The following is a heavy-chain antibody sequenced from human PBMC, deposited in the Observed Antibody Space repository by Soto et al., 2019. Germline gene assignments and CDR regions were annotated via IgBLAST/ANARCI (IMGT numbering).Heavy chain of an antibody. Sequence: LRLSCAASGFTFSSYVMSWVRQAPGKGLEWVSGISGSGDNTYYADSVKGRFTISRDNSKNTLFLQMNSLRAEDTALYFCAKEMGDYYDSSGSWFDPWGQGTLVTVSS. CDR1: GFTFSSYV. CDR3: AKEMGDYYDSSGSWFDP. D-gene: IGHD3-22*01. J-gene: IGHJ5*02. V-gene: IGHV3-23*01. CDR2: ISGSGDNT.